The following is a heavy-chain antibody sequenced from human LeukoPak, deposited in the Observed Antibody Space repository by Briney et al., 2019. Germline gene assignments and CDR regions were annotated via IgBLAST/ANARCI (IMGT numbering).Heavy chain of an antibody. D-gene: IGHD5-18*01. J-gene: IGHJ4*02. CDR1: GFTLSSYG. CDR3: AKGGRGYSYGSFDY. Sequence: PGGTLRLSCAASGFTLSSYGMHWVRQAPGRGLEWVAFIRYDRSNKYYADSVKGRFTISRDNSKNTLYLQMNSLRAEDTAVYYCAKGGRGYSYGSFDYWGQGTLVTVSS. V-gene: IGHV3-30*02. CDR2: IRYDRSNK.